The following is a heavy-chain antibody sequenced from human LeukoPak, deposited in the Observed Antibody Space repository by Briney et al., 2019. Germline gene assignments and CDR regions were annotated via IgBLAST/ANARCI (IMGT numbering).Heavy chain of an antibody. CDR3: ARDYFLREGTVTHWDY. V-gene: IGHV1-18*01. D-gene: IGHD4-17*01. J-gene: IGHJ4*02. Sequence: GASVKVSCKASGYTFTSYGISWVRQAPGQGLEWMGWISAYNGNTNYAQKLQGRVTMTTDTSTSTAYMELRSLRSDDTAVYYCARDYFLREGTVTHWDYWGQGTLVTVSS. CDR1: GYTFTSYG. CDR2: ISAYNGNT.